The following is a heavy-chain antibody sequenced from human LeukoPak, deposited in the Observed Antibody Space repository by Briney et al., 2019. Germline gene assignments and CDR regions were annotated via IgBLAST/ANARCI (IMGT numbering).Heavy chain of an antibody. Sequence: GRSLRLSCVASGFPFSSYGMHWVRQAPGRGLEWVAVIWYDGSNKYYADSMKGRFTISRDNSKNTLYLQMNSLRAEDTGVYYCARAVGPFDYWGQGTLVTVSS. CDR1: GFPFSSYG. V-gene: IGHV3-33*01. CDR3: ARAVGPFDY. CDR2: IWYDGSNK. J-gene: IGHJ4*02.